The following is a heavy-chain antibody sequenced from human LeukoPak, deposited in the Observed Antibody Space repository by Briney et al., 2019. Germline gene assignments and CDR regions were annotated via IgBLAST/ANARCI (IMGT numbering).Heavy chain of an antibody. CDR2: IYYTGST. J-gene: IGHJ4*02. Sequence: PSETLSLTCTVSGGSISSSSYYWGWIRQPPGKGLEWIGSIYYTGSTYNNPSLNSRVTISVDTAKTQFSLKLSSVTAADTAVYYCARRSVSYPRYFDYWGQGTLVTVSS. CDR1: GGSISSSSYY. CDR3: ARRSVSYPRYFDY. D-gene: IGHD1-26*01. V-gene: IGHV4-39*01.